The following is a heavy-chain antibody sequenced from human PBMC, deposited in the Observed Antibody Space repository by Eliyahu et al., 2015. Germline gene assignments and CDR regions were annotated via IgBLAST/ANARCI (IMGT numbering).Heavy chain of an antibody. CDR1: GFTFSTYW. J-gene: IGHJ3*02. CDR2: IKQDGSEK. D-gene: IGHD1-1*01. V-gene: IGHV3-7*01. CDR3: ARGGWNEFDI. Sequence: EVQLVESGGDLVHPGGSLRLSCAASGFTFSTYWMSWVRQAPGKGXEWVANIKQDGSEKYYVDSVKGRFIISRDNAKTSLYLQMNSLRAEDTAVYYCARGGWNEFDIWGQGTMVTV.